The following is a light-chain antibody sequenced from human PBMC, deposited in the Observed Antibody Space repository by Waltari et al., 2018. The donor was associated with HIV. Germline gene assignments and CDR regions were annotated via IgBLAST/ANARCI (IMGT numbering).Light chain of an antibody. CDR3: QSFDSSLTGFV. J-gene: IGLJ1*01. CDR2: GNN. V-gene: IGLV1-40*01. CDR1: GAGPE. Sequence: QSVLTQPPSVSGAPGQRVSISCTGSGAGPEVQWYQQLAGKAPKLLIFGNNKRPSGVPARFFGSKSGTSASLAITGLQPEDEAHYYCQSFDSSLTGFVFGSGTEVVVL.